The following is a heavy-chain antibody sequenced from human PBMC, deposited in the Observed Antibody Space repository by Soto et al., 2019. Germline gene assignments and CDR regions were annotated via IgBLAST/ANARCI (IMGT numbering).Heavy chain of an antibody. CDR1: GFTFRSYG. V-gene: IGHV3-30*18. D-gene: IGHD3-3*01. J-gene: IGHJ6*02. CDR3: AKDRVRPLLEWLHHPVYYYGMDV. CDR2: ISYDGSNK. Sequence: PGGSLRLSCAASGFTFRSYGMHWVRQAPGKGLEWVPVISYDGSNKYYADSVKGRFTISRDNSKNTLYLQMNSLRAEDTAVYYCAKDRVRPLLEWLHHPVYYYGMDVWGQGTTVTVSS.